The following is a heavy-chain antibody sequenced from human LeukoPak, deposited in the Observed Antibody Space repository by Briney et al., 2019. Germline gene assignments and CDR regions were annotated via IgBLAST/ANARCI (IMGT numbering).Heavy chain of an antibody. D-gene: IGHD2-8*01. J-gene: IGHJ6*03. CDR3: ARDIRSHNGPGGYYYYYMDV. Sequence: SETLSLSCTVSGDSMSDSYWSWIRQPAGKGLEWIGRIYASGSTNYYPSLKSRVTLSVNTSSNQFSLTLSSVTAADTAVYHCARDIRSHNGPGGYYYYYMDVWGKGTTVTVSS. CDR2: IYASGST. CDR1: GDSMSDSY. V-gene: IGHV4-4*07.